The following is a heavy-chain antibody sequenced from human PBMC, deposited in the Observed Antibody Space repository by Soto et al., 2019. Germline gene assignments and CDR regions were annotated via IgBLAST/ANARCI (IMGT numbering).Heavy chain of an antibody. CDR1: GGTFSSYA. CDR3: ARADSSSSNYYYGMDV. V-gene: IGHV1-69*13. J-gene: IGHJ6*02. CDR2: IIPTFGTA. D-gene: IGHD6-6*01. Sequence: SVKVSCKASGGTFSSYAISWVRQAPGQGLEWMGGIIPTFGTANYAQKFQGRVTITADESTSTAYMELSSLRSEDTAVYYCARADSSSSNYYYGMDVWGQGTTVTVSS.